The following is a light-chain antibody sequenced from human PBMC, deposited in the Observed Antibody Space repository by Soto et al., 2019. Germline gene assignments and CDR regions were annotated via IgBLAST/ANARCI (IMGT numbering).Light chain of an antibody. CDR3: CSYAGSSPFVV. J-gene: IGLJ3*02. V-gene: IGLV2-23*02. CDR2: EVN. Sequence: QSALTQPASVSGSPGQSITISCTGTSSDVGTYNLVSWYQQHPGKAPKLMIYEVNRRPSGVSNRFSGSKSGNTASLTISGLQAEDVADYYCCSYAGSSPFVVFGGGTKVTVL. CDR1: SSDVGTYNL.